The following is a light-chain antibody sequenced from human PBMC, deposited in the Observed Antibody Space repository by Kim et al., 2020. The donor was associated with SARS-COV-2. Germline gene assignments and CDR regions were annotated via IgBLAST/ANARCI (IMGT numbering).Light chain of an antibody. CDR3: QQGRNTPIT. Sequence: EIQMTQSPSSLSASVGDRVTITCRASQSINSYLNWYQQKPGRAPHLLIYAASNLQSGVPSRFSGSGSGTDFTLTISSLQHEDFATYYCQQGRNTPITFGQGTRLEIK. CDR1: QSINSY. V-gene: IGKV1-39*01. CDR2: AAS. J-gene: IGKJ5*01.